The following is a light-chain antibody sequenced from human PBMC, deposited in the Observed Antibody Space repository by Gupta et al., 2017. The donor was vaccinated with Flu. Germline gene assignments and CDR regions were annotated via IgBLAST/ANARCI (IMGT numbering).Light chain of an antibody. J-gene: IGLJ3*02. Sequence: HSVFTHPSSVSTAPGHQVTISCPGSSSNNGNNYVSWYQQLPGTAPKLIIYDNNKRPSGIPDRFSGSKSGTSATLGITGLQTGDEADYYCGTWDSSLSAEVFGGGTKLTVL. CDR2: DNN. CDR3: GTWDSSLSAEV. CDR1: SSNNGNNY. V-gene: IGLV1-51*01.